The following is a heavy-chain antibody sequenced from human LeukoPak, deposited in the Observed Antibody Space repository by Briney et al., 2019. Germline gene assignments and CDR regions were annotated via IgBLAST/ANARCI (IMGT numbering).Heavy chain of an antibody. CDR3: ARGPVVPAALSPDAFGI. J-gene: IGHJ3*02. CDR2: IIPILGIA. D-gene: IGHD2-2*01. Sequence: SVKVSCKASGGTFSSYTISWVRQAPGQGLEWMGRIIPILGIANYAQKFQGRVTITADKSTSTAYMELSSLRSEDTAVYYCARGPVVPAALSPDAFGIWGQGTMVTVSS. V-gene: IGHV1-69*02. CDR1: GGTFSSYT.